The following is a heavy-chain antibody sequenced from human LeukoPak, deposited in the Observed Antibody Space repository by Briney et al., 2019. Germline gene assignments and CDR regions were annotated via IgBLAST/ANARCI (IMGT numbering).Heavy chain of an antibody. J-gene: IGHJ4*02. V-gene: IGHV4-39*01. CDR3: AKFYGSGTYYDY. Sequence: SETLSLTCTVSGASITSDYYYWGWVRQPPGKGLEWIGNIYYSGTTYYNPSLMSRVTISIDTSKNLFSLNLSPVTAADTAVYYCAKFYGSGTYYDYWGQGTLVTVSS. CDR1: GASITSDYYY. D-gene: IGHD3-10*01. CDR2: IYYSGTT.